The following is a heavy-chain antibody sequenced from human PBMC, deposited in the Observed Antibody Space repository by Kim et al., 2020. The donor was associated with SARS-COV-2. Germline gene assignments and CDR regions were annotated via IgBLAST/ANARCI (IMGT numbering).Heavy chain of an antibody. D-gene: IGHD2-15*01. CDR3: ARDPPECGTSHCYIFDY. CDR1: GFTFSSYT. J-gene: IGHJ4*02. Sequence: GGSLRLSCAASGFTFSSYTMHWVRQAPGKGLEWMAVISYDGGNKYYADSVKGRFSISRDISKNTLYLQMNSLRAEDTAVYYCARDPPECGTSHCYIFDYWGQGTLVTVSS. V-gene: IGHV3-30-3*01. CDR2: ISYDGGNK.